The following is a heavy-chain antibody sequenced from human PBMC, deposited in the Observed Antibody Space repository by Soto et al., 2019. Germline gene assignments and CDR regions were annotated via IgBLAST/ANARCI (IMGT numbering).Heavy chain of an antibody. V-gene: IGHV4-30-4*01. CDR2: IYYSGST. CDR3: AIAPMSGYDLFALKQLREDGMDV. CDR1: GGSISSGDYY. J-gene: IGHJ6*02. Sequence: SETLSLTCTVSGGSISSGDYYWSWIRPPPGKGLEWIGDIYYSGSTYYNPSRKSRVTISVDTSKTQFSLKLSSVTAADTAVYYCAIAPMSGYDLFALKQLREDGMDVWGQGNKVTVSS. D-gene: IGHD5-12*01.